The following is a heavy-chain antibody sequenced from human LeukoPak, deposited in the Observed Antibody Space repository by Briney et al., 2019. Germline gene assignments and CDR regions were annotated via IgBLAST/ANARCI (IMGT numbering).Heavy chain of an antibody. CDR3: ARGPYSSGWYEAVGEYYFDY. J-gene: IGHJ4*02. V-gene: IGHV1-8*01. CDR1: GYTFTSYD. CDR2: MNPNSGNT. D-gene: IGHD6-19*01. Sequence: GASVKVSCKASGYTFTSYDINWVRQATGQGLEWMGWMNPNSGNTGYAQKFQGRVTMTRNTSISTACMELSSLRSEDTAVYYCARGPYSSGWYEAVGEYYFDYWGQGTLVTVSS.